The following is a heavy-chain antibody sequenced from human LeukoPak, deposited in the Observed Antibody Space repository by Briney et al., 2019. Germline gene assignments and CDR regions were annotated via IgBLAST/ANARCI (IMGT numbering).Heavy chain of an antibody. V-gene: IGHV4-34*01. D-gene: IGHD4-11*01. J-gene: IGHJ3*02. CDR2: INHSGST. CDR3: ARATRLHSPHAFDI. CDR1: GGSFSGYY. Sequence: SETLSLTCAVYGGSFSGYYWSWIRQPPGKGREGIREINHSGSTNYNPSLKSRVTISVDTSKNQYSLKLSSVTAADTAVYYCARATRLHSPHAFDIWGNGKMVTVSS.